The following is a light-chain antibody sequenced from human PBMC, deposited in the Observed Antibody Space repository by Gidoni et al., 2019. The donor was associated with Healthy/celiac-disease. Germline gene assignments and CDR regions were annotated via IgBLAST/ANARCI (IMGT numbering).Light chain of an antibody. V-gene: IGLV3-21*04. Sequence: NVLTQPPSVSVAPGKTARITCGGNNMGSKSVHWYQQKPGQAPVLVIYYDSDRPSGIPERFSGSNSGNTATLTISRVEAGDEADYYCQVWDSSSDRVVFGGGTKLTVL. J-gene: IGLJ2*01. CDR3: QVWDSSSDRVV. CDR1: NMGSKS. CDR2: YDS.